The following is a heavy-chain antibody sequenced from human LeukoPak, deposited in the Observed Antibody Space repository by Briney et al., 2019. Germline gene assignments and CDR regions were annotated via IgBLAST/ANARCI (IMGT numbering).Heavy chain of an antibody. Sequence: SETLSLTCAVYGGSFSGYYWSWIRQPPEKGLEWIGEINHSGSTNYNPSLKSRVTISVDTSKNQFSLKLSSVTAADTAVYYCARVRVSYDFWSGYYTDAFDIWGQGTMVTVSS. CDR3: ARVRVSYDFWSGYYTDAFDI. J-gene: IGHJ3*02. D-gene: IGHD3-3*01. CDR2: INHSGST. V-gene: IGHV4-34*01. CDR1: GGSFSGYY.